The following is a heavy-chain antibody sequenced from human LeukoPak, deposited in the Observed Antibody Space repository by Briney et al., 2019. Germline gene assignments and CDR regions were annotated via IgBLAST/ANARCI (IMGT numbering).Heavy chain of an antibody. D-gene: IGHD2-15*01. Sequence: SETLSLTCTVSGDSINSYYWTWIRQPPGKGLEWIGYIYYSGSTNYNPSLKSRVTISVDTSKNQFSLKLSSVTAADTAVYYCARVNADRYCSGGSCYIDYWGQGTLVTVSS. CDR2: IYYSGST. CDR3: ARVNADRYCSGGSCYIDY. CDR1: GDSINSYY. J-gene: IGHJ4*02. V-gene: IGHV4-59*01.